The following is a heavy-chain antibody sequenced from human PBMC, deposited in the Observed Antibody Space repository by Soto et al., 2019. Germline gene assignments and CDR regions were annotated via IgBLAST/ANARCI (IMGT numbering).Heavy chain of an antibody. J-gene: IGHJ6*02. V-gene: IGHV4-39*07. Sequence: QVQLHESGPGLVKPSGTLSLTCAVSGGSINTGDSITNGHWWGWVRQPPGKGLEWIGEIYHDGSSNYKTSLKRRVTMSVDKYNNQFSLNLRSVTAADTAIYYCARSLHRSGVGYFHYGRDVWGQGTTVTVSS. CDR2: IYHDGSS. D-gene: IGHD1-26*01. CDR1: GGSINTGDSITNGHW. CDR3: ARSLHRSGVGYFHYGRDV.